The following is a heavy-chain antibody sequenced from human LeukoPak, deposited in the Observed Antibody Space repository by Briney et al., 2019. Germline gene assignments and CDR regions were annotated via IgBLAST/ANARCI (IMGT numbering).Heavy chain of an antibody. D-gene: IGHD3-22*01. Sequence: GGSLRLSCAASGFTFSSYGMHWVRQAPGKGLEWVAFIRYDGSNKYYADSVKGRFTISRDNSKNTLYLQMNSLRAEDTAVYYCARNPSYDSSGYYPDYFDYWGQGTLVTVSS. CDR2: IRYDGSNK. CDR3: ARNPSYDSSGYYPDYFDY. CDR1: GFTFSSYG. V-gene: IGHV3-30*02. J-gene: IGHJ4*02.